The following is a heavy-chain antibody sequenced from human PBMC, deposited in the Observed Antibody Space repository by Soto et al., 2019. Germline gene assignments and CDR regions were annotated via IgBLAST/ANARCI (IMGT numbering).Heavy chain of an antibody. Sequence: PGGSLRLSGEASGFAFGGKPWIWVGQAPGKGLERVSAISGSGGSTYYADSVKGRFTISRDNSKNTLYLQMNSLRAEDTAVYYCAKDTHPAGRGQFDYWXQGTLVTVSS. V-gene: IGHV3-23*01. CDR3: AKDTHPAGRGQFDY. CDR2: ISGSGGST. D-gene: IGHD2-2*01. CDR1: GFAFGGKP. J-gene: IGHJ4*02.